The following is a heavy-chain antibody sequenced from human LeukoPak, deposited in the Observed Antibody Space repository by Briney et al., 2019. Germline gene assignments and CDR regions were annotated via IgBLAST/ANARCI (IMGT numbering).Heavy chain of an antibody. Sequence: SETLSLTCSVSGGSIGTYYWSWIRQPPGKGLEWLGYIHYDVSTIYNPSLKSRVTISADTAKNQFSLRLTSVTAADTAIYYCARDVKVGWYFDLWGRGTLVTVSS. V-gene: IGHV4-59*01. CDR2: IHYDVST. J-gene: IGHJ2*01. CDR3: ARDVKVGWYFDL. CDR1: GGSIGTYY.